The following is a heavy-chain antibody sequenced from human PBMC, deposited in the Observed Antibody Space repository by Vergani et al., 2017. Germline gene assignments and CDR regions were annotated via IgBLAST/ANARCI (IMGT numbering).Heavy chain of an antibody. Sequence: QVQLQESGPGLVKPSQTLSLTCTVSGGSISSGGYYWSWIRQHPGKGLEWIGYIYYSGSTYYNPSLKSRVTISVDTSKNQFSLKLCSVTAADTAVYYCARVPDRYCSSTSCYKNYYYMDVWGKGTTVTVSS. D-gene: IGHD2-2*02. CDR1: GGSISSGGYY. V-gene: IGHV4-31*03. CDR3: ARVPDRYCSSTSCYKNYYYMDV. CDR2: IYYSGST. J-gene: IGHJ6*03.